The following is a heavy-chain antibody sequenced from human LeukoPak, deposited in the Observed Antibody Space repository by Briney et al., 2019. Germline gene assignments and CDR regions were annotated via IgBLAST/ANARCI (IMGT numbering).Heavy chain of an antibody. CDR2: ISGSGIST. D-gene: IGHD5-12*01. V-gene: IGHV3-23*01. J-gene: IGHJ4*02. CDR1: GFTFTSYG. Sequence: GGSLRLSCAASGFTFTSYGMSWVRQAPGKGLEWVSGISGSGISTYYADSVKGRFTISRDNSKNTLYLQMNSLRAEDTAVYYCAKDLRNSLSRWLRSYFDYWGQGTLVTVSS. CDR3: AKDLRNSLSRWLRSYFDY.